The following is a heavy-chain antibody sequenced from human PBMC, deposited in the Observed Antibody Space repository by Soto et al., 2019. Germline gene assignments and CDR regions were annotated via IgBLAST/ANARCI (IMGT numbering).Heavy chain of an antibody. CDR2: INSDGSST. V-gene: IGHV3-74*01. CDR1: GFTFSSYW. Sequence: EVQLVESGGGLVQPGGSLRLSCAASGFTFSSYWMHWVRQAPGKGLVWVSRINSDGSSTSYADSVKGRFTIPRDNAKNTLYLQMNSLRAEDTAVYYCARANAKLKEYNWFDPWGQGTLVTVSS. J-gene: IGHJ5*02. D-gene: IGHD1-7*01. CDR3: ARANAKLKEYNWFDP.